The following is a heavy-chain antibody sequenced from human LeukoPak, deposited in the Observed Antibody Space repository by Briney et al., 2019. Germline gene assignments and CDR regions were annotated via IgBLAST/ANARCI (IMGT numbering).Heavy chain of an antibody. CDR2: IWYDGNNK. V-gene: IGHV3-33*01. D-gene: IGHD3-22*01. Sequence: GGSLRHSCAASGSTFSTYAMHWVRQAPGKGLEWVAVIWYDGNNKYYADSVKGRFTISRDNSKNTLYLQMNSLRAEDTAVYYCARAYRDDSSGYYYVPFDSWGQVTLVTVSS. CDR1: GSTFSTYA. CDR3: ARAYRDDSSGYYYVPFDS. J-gene: IGHJ4*02.